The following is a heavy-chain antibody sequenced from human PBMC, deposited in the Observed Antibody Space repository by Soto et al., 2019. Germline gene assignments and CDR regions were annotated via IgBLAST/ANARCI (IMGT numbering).Heavy chain of an antibody. Sequence: PGGSLRLSYAASGFTFDDYAMHWVRQAPGKGLEWVSGISWNSGSIGYADSVKNRLTITKDTSKAQVVLTMTNMDPVDTATYYCVHRTTALSVDSWGQGTLVTVSS. J-gene: IGHJ4*02. CDR1: GFTFDDYA. V-gene: IGHV3-9*01. CDR3: VHRTTALSVDS. D-gene: IGHD1-7*01. CDR2: ISWNSGSI.